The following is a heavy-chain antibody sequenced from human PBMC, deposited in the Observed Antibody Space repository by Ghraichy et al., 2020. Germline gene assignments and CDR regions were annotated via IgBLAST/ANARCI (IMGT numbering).Heavy chain of an antibody. J-gene: IGHJ4*02. CDR2: IYYSGST. V-gene: IGHV4-59*01. CDR1: GGSISSYY. D-gene: IGHD4-23*01. Sequence: SETLSLTCTVSGGSISSYYWSWIRQPPGKGLEWIGYIYYSGSTNYNPSLKSRVTISVDTSKNQFSLKLSSVTAADTVVYYCARDLDGGLFDYWGQGTLVTVSS. CDR3: ARDLDGGLFDY.